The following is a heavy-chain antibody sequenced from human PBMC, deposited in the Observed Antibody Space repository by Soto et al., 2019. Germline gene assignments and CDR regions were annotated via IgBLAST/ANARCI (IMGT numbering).Heavy chain of an antibody. CDR1: GYTFTTYG. V-gene: IGHV1-18*04. CDR3: ARVCYDSSGYYYVEGAYYYGMDV. CDR2: ISAYNGNT. Sequence: ASVKVSCKASGYTFTTYGTSWVRQAPGQGLEWMGWISAYNGNTNYAQKFQGRVTMTTDTSTNTAYMELRSLRSDDTAVYYCARVCYDSSGYYYVEGAYYYGMDVWGQGTTVTVSS. D-gene: IGHD3-22*01. J-gene: IGHJ6*02.